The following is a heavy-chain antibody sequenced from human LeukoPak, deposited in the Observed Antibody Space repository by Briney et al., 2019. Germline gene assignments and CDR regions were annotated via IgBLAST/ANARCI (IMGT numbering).Heavy chain of an antibody. CDR1: GFTVSSNY. CDR3: AREIPLAGTFDFDN. CDR2: IYSGGTT. Sequence: GGSLRLSCAASGFTVSSNYMSWVRQAPGKGLEWVSVIYSGGTTYYAGSVKGRFTISRDGSGNTLYLQMNSLRAEDTAVYFCAREIPLAGTFDFDNWGQGTLVTVSS. J-gene: IGHJ4*02. D-gene: IGHD6-19*01. V-gene: IGHV3-53*01.